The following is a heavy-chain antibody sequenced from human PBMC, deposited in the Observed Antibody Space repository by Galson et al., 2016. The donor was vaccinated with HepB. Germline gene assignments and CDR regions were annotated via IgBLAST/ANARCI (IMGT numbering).Heavy chain of an antibody. J-gene: IGHJ4*02. CDR3: ARHGRGDYVSFDD. V-gene: IGHV2-70*04. CDR1: GMSVSTRALR. D-gene: IGHD4-17*01. CDR2: IDWNDDK. Sequence: ALVKPTQTLTLTCTLSGMSVSTRALRVSWIRQPPGKALEWLARIDWNDDKLYRTSLQTRLTTFTDTSKNQVVLRMSNMDPVDTATYYCARHGRGDYVSFDDWGQGTLVTVSS.